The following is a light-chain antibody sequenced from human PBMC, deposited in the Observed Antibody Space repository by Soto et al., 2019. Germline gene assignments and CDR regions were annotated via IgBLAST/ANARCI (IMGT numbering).Light chain of an antibody. V-gene: IGKV4-1*01. CDR1: QSVLYSSNNKNY. CDR2: WAS. Sequence: DIVMTQSPDSLAVSLGERATINCKSSQSVLYSSNNKNYLAWYQQKPGQPPKLLIYWASTRESGVPDRFSGSGSGTDFTLTISSLQAEDVAVYYCQPYYSNLTFGGGTKVEIK. J-gene: IGKJ4*01. CDR3: QPYYSNLT.